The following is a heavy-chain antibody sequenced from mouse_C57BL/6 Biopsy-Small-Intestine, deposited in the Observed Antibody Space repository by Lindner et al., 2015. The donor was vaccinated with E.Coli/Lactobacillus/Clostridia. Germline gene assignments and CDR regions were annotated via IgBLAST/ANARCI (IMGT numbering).Heavy chain of an antibody. Sequence: SVKVSCKASGYTFSTYAMHWVRQAPGHRLEWMGWINTGNGKTKYSQEFQGRVTITGDPSASTAYMELSSLTSEDTAVYYCARDPTPILAAGGTRFDYWGQGTLVTVSS. D-gene: IGHD1-1*02. J-gene: IGHJ4*01. CDR1: GYTFSTYA. V-gene: IGHV1-84*02. CDR3: ARDPTPILAAGGTRFDY. CDR2: INTGNGKT.